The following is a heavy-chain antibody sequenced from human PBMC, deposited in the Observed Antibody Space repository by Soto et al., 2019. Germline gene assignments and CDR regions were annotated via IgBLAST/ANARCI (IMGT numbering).Heavy chain of an antibody. CDR2: ISSNGGST. Sequence: PGGSLRLSCSASGFTFSSYAMHWVRQAPGKGLEYVSAISSNGGSTYYADSVKGRFTISRDNSKNTLYLQMSSLRAEDTAVYYCVNHITIFGVGVDYWGQGTLVTVSS. V-gene: IGHV3-64D*06. D-gene: IGHD3-3*01. CDR1: GFTFSSYA. CDR3: VNHITIFGVGVDY. J-gene: IGHJ4*02.